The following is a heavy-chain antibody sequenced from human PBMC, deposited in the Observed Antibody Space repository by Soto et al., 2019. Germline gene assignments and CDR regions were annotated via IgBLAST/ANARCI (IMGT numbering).Heavy chain of an antibody. CDR1: GGSISSYY. Sequence: SETLSLTCTVSGGSISSYYWSWIRQPPGKGLEWIGYIYYSGSTNYNPSLKSRVTISVDTSKNQFSLKLSSVTAADTAVYYWARVSDYGSGNYYYYMDVWGKGTTVTVSS. V-gene: IGHV4-59*01. CDR2: IYYSGST. D-gene: IGHD3-10*01. J-gene: IGHJ6*03. CDR3: ARVSDYGSGNYYYYMDV.